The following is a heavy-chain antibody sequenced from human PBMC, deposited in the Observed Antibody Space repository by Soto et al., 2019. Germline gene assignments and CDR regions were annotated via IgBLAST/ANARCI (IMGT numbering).Heavy chain of an antibody. V-gene: IGHV5-10-1*01. D-gene: IGHD2-15*01. CDR2: IDPSDSYT. CDR3: ARHRRYCSGGSCYQFGMDV. CDR1: GYSFTSYW. J-gene: IGHJ6*02. Sequence: GESLKISCKGSGYSFTSYWISWVRQMPGKGLEWMGRIDPSDSYTNYSPSFQGHVTISADKSISTAYLQWSSLKASDTAMYYCARHRRYCSGGSCYQFGMDVWGQGTTVTVSS.